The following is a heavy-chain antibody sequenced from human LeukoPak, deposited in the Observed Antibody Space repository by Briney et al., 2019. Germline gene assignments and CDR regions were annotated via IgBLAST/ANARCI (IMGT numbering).Heavy chain of an antibody. CDR2: IRQDGNEK. J-gene: IGHJ4*02. Sequence: GGSLRLSCAASGFTFRHYWMRWVRQSPGKGLEWVANIRQDGNEKYYVGSVRGRFTISRDNAKNSLYLQMNSLRAEDAAVYYCARHYDILTGTFPYYWGQGTLVTVSS. V-gene: IGHV3-7*03. D-gene: IGHD3-9*01. CDR3: ARHYDILTGTFPYY. CDR1: GFTFRHYW.